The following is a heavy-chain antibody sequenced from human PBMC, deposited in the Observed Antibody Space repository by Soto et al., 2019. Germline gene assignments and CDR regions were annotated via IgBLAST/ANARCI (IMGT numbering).Heavy chain of an antibody. CDR3: AKALSDADYISYDS. Sequence: EVQLLESGGGFIQPGGSLRLSCATSGFTLNHYVMSWVRQAPGKGLEWGSAISGSGSSAYYADSVKGRFTISRDSSKGTLCLQMSSLRDEYTAVYFCAKALSDADYISYDSWGRGTLFTVSS. CDR1: GFTLNHYV. CDR2: ISGSGSSA. D-gene: IGHD4-17*01. J-gene: IGHJ4*02. V-gene: IGHV3-23*01.